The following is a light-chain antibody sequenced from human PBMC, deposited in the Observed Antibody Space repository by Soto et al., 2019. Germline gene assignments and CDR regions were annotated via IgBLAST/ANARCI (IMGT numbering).Light chain of an antibody. CDR1: QSVSNNY. CDR2: GAS. Sequence: IVLTQSPGTLSLSPVEIATLSCRASQSVSNNYLAWYQQKPGQAPRLLIYGASNRATGIPDRFSGSGSGTDFTLTISRLEPEDFAVYYCQQYGTLPRTFGQGAKVDIK. J-gene: IGKJ1*01. V-gene: IGKV3-20*01. CDR3: QQYGTLPRT.